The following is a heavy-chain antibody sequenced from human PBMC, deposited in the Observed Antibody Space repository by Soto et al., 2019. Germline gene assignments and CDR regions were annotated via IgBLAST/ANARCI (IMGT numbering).Heavy chain of an antibody. CDR1: GYTFTNYG. CDR3: AREAVVPAAMLGGVYYYMDV. J-gene: IGHJ6*03. D-gene: IGHD2-2*01. V-gene: IGHV1-18*01. CDR2: ISAYNGDT. Sequence: ASVKVSCKASGYTFTNYGITWVRQAPGQGLEWMGWISAYNGDTHYTQRLQGRVTMTTDTSTSTAYMELSGLRSDDTAVYYCAREAVVPAAMLGGVYYYMDVWGKGTTVTVSS.